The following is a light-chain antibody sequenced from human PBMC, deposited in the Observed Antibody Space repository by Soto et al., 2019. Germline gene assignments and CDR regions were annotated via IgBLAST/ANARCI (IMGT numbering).Light chain of an antibody. Sequence: DIQMTQSPSTLSASVGDRVTITCRASQSIDIWLAWYQQKPGKAPKLLIHQASSLEGGVPSRFSGSGSGTEFTLIISGLQPDDFATYSCHQTKTYPWTFGQGTKVEIK. J-gene: IGKJ1*01. CDR3: HQTKTYPWT. V-gene: IGKV1-5*03. CDR2: QAS. CDR1: QSIDIW.